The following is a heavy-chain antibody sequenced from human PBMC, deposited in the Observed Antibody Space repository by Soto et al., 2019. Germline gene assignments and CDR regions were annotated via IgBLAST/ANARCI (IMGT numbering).Heavy chain of an antibody. Sequence: PGGSLSLSCAGSGFTFSSYSMSWVRQAPGKGLEWVSSVSKTSDYIYYADSVKGRFTISRDNAKNSLFLQMNSLRAEDTAVYYCARDVELGTVYSFVYWGQGTLVTVSS. CDR1: GFTFSSYS. J-gene: IGHJ4*02. D-gene: IGHD1-26*01. V-gene: IGHV3-21*01. CDR2: VSKTSDYI. CDR3: ARDVELGTVYSFVY.